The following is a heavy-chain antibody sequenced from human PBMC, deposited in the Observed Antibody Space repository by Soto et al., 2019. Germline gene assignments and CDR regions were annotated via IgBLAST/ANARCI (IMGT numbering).Heavy chain of an antibody. CDR3: ARDQPGYSYGYGLGY. J-gene: IGHJ4*02. V-gene: IGHV3-21*01. CDR2: ISSSSSYI. D-gene: IGHD5-18*01. CDR1: GFTFSSYS. Sequence: PGGSLRLSGAVSGFTFSSYSMNWVRQAPGKGLEWVSSISSSSSYIYYADSVKGRFTISRDNAKNSLYLQMNSLRAEDTAVYYCARDQPGYSYGYGLGYWGQGTLVTVSS.